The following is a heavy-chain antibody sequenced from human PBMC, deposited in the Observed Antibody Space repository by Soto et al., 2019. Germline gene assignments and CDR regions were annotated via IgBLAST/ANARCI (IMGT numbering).Heavy chain of an antibody. V-gene: IGHV4-38-2*02. D-gene: IGHD4-17*01. CDR2: IHHSGST. J-gene: IGHJ6*02. Sequence: SETLSLTCAVSGYSISSGYYWGWIRQPPGKGLEWIGSIHHSGSTHYNPSLKSRVIISVDTSKNQFSLKLSSVTAADTAVYYCAREDGDYDYYYYGMDFWGQGTTVTVSS. CDR3: AREDGDYDYYYYGMDF. CDR1: GYSISSGYY.